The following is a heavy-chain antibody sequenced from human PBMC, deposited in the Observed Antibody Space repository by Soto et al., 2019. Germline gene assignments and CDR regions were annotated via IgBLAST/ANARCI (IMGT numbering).Heavy chain of an antibody. CDR1: GFTFTSYS. V-gene: IGHV3-48*02. D-gene: IGHD3-16*01. J-gene: IGHJ5*02. CDR3: AREMGACSDSSCYPGPYDS. CDR2: ITSKSTTI. Sequence: GSLRLSCAASGFTFTSYSMNWVRQAPGQGLEWVSFITSKSTTIKYADSVKGRFTVSRDNAKNSLYLQLNSLRDEDTAVYYCAREMGACSDSSCYPGPYDSWGQGTLVTVSS.